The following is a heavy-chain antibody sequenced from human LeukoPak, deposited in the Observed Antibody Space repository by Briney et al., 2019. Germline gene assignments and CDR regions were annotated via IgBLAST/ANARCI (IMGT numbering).Heavy chain of an antibody. D-gene: IGHD3-10*01. J-gene: IGHJ4*02. V-gene: IGHV3-53*01. CDR1: GFTVSSNY. Sequence: GGSLRLSCAASGFTVSSNYMSWVRQAPGKGLEWVSVIYSGGSTYYADSVKGRFTISRDNSKSTLYIQMDSLRAEDTAVYYCARAKPKNMVRGLIMRRESRYYFDYWGQGTLVTVSS. CDR3: ARAKPKNMVRGLIMRRESRYYFDY. CDR2: IYSGGST.